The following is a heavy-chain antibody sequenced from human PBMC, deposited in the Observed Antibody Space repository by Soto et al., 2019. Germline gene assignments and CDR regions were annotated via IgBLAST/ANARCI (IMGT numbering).Heavy chain of an antibody. CDR2: ILYDGSNQ. D-gene: IGHD1-1*01. CDR3: AREIERNFDY. J-gene: IGHJ4*02. Sequence: QVQLVESGGDVVQPGRSLRLSCTVSGITFSSYAMHWVRQAPGKGLEWVAVILYDGSNQFYADSVKGRFTISRDNSKNTLYLQMNSLRAEDTAVYYCAREIERNFDYWGQGTLVTVSS. V-gene: IGHV3-30-3*01. CDR1: GITFSSYA.